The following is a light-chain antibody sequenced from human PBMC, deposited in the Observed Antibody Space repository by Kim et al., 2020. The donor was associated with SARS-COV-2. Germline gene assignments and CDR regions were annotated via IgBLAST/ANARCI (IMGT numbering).Light chain of an antibody. J-gene: IGLJ2*01. CDR3: QVWDSSSDHPV. CDR1: NLGSKS. Sequence: PGKPARIPCGGNNLGSKSVHWYQQKPGQAPVLVIYYDSGRPSGIPERFSGSNSGNTATLTISRVEAGDEADYYCQVWDSSSDHPVFGGGAQLTVL. CDR2: YDS. V-gene: IGLV3-21*04.